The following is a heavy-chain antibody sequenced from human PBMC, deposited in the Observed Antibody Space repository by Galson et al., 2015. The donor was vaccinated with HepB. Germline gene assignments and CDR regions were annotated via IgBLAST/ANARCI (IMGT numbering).Heavy chain of an antibody. Sequence: SLRLSCAASGFIFSDYYMSWLRQAPGKGLEWVAHIDSIGFTTYYADSVRGRFTLSRDNANSSLYLEMGSLRVDDTAVYFCAQGRDKFNPIFLHWGRGTRVTVSS. CDR3: AQGRDKFNPIFLH. V-gene: IGHV3-11*01. CDR1: GFIFSDYY. CDR2: IDSIGFTT. D-gene: IGHD2/OR15-2a*01. J-gene: IGHJ4*02.